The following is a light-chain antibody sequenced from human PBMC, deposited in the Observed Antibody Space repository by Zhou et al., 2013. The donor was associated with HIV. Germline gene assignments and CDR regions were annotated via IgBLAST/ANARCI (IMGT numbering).Light chain of an antibody. J-gene: IGKJ1*01. Sequence: TQSPSTLSASVGDRVTITCRASQSISSWLAWYQQKPGQAPRVLIYDASTRASGIPDRFSGSGSGTDFILTITRVEPEDSAVYYCQHHGPSLWTFGQGTKVEIK. CDR2: DAS. CDR3: QHHGPSLWT. CDR1: QSISSW. V-gene: IGKV3D-20*02.